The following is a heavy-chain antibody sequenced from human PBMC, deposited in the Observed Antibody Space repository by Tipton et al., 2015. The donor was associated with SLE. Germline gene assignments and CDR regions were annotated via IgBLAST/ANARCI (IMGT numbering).Heavy chain of an antibody. J-gene: IGHJ6*03. Sequence: TLSLTCSVSGDSFFSSHDQWGWIRQAPGKGLEWIGSRFSGGSTYYNPSLKSRVTISVDMSMSQFSLNLNLVTAADTAIYYCARRKYYYMDVWGKGATVTVSS. CDR2: RFSGGST. V-gene: IGHV4-39*01. CDR1: GDSFFSSHDQ. CDR3: ARRKYYYMDV.